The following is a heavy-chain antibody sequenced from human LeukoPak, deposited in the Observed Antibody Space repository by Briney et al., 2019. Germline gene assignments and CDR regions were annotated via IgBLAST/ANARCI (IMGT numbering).Heavy chain of an antibody. CDR3: ARETDYDSFDY. D-gene: IGHD3-22*01. J-gene: IGHJ4*02. V-gene: IGHV4-59*12. CDR1: GGSISSYY. CDR2: IYYSGST. Sequence: SETLSLTCTVSGGSISSYYWSWIRQPPGKGLEWIGYIYYSGSTNYNPSLKSRVTISVDTSKNQFSLKLSSVTAADTAVYYCARETDYDSFDYWGQGTLVTVSS.